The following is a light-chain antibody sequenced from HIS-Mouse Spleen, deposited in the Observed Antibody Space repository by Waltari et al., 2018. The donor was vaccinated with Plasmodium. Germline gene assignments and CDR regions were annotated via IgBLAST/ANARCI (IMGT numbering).Light chain of an antibody. V-gene: IGLV3-10*01. CDR1: ALPKTF. J-gene: IGLJ3*02. CDR2: EDS. Sequence: SYELTQPPSVSVSPGQTARITCSGAALPKTFAYWYKQKSGQAPVLVIYEDSKRPSGIPERFSGSSSGTMATLTISGAQVEDEADYYCYSTDSSGNHRVFGGGTKLTVL. CDR3: YSTDSSGNHRV.